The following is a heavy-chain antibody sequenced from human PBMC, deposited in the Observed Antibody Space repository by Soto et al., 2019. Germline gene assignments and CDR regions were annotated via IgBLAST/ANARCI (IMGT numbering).Heavy chain of an antibody. CDR3: ASYSGYDQYYFDY. CDR1: VGSISSYY. D-gene: IGHD5-12*01. CDR2: IYYSGST. V-gene: IGHV4-59*01. J-gene: IGHJ4*02. Sequence: PSETLSLTCTVSVGSISSYYWSWIRQPPGKGLEWIGYIYYSGSTNYNPSPKSRVTISVDTSKNQFSLKLSSVTAADTAVYYCASYSGYDQYYFDYWGQGTLVTVSS.